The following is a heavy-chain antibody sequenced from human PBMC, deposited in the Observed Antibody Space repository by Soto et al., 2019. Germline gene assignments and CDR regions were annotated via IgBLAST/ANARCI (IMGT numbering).Heavy chain of an antibody. J-gene: IGHJ4*02. Sequence: QVQLQELGPGLGKPSGTLSLSCAVSGYSISRSHWWSWVRQPPGKGLEWIGDVFESGSTNYHPSLKSRATISLDKSRSQFSLKLTFVTAADTAVYYCAREMRSGAVRYFDYWGQGIPVTVSS. CDR2: VFESGST. CDR3: AREMRSGAVRYFDY. V-gene: IGHV4-4*02. CDR1: GYSISRSHW.